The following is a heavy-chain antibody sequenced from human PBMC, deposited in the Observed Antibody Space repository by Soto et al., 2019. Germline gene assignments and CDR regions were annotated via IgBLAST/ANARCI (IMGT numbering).Heavy chain of an antibody. CDR1: GGSISSGDYY. Sequence: PSETLSLTCXVSGGSISSGDYYWSWIRQPPGKGLEWIGYIYYSGSTYYNPSLKSRVTISIDTSKNQFSLELSSVTAADTAVYFCANYYYVSGSAPRSYFDSWGRGTLVTVSS. D-gene: IGHD3-10*01. J-gene: IGHJ4*02. CDR2: IYYSGST. V-gene: IGHV4-30-4*01. CDR3: ANYYYVSGSAPRSYFDS.